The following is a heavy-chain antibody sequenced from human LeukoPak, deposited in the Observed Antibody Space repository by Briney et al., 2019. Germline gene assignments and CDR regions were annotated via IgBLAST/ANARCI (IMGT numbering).Heavy chain of an antibody. Sequence: SETLSLTCAVYGGSFSGYYWSWIRQPPGKGLEWIGEINHSGSTNYNPSLKSRVTISVDTSKNQFSLKLSSVTAADTVVYYCARALHDYGDPSYWYFDLWGRGTLVTVSS. CDR2: INHSGST. CDR3: ARALHDYGDPSYWYFDL. V-gene: IGHV4-34*01. J-gene: IGHJ2*01. CDR1: GGSFSGYY. D-gene: IGHD4-17*01.